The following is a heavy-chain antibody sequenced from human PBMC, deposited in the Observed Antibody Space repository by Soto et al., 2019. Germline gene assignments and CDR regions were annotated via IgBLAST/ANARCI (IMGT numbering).Heavy chain of an antibody. J-gene: IGHJ6*03. CDR3: ATGLPVATIAYSYYYMDV. CDR2: IIPILGSA. CDR1: GGTVSSYT. Sequence: SVKVSCKASGGTVSSYTINWVRQAPGHGLEWMGRIIPILGSAKYTQKLQGRITITADKSTNTSYMELSSLRSEDTAVYYCATGLPVATIAYSYYYMDVWGKGTSVTVSS. D-gene: IGHD5-12*01. V-gene: IGHV1-69*08.